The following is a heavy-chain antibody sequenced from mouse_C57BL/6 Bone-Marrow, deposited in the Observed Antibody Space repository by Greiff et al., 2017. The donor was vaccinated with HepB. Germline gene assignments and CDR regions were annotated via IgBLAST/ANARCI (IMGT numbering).Heavy chain of an antibody. V-gene: IGHV14-4*01. D-gene: IGHD1-1*01. CDR2: IDPENGDT. J-gene: IGHJ2*01. CDR3: TTTLYGSSYGRGDY. Sequence: EVQLKESGAELVRPGASVKLSCTASGFNIKDDYMHWVKQRPEQGLEWIGWIDPENGDTEYASKFQGKATITADTSSNTAYLQLSSLTSEDTAVYYCTTTLYGSSYGRGDYWGQGTTLTVSS. CDR1: GFNIKDDY.